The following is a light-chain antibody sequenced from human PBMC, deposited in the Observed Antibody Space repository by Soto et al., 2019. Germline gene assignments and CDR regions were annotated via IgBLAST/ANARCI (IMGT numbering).Light chain of an antibody. CDR1: QSISSW. Sequence: DIQMTQSPSTLSASVGDRVTITCRASQSISSWLAWYQQKPGKAPKLLIYKASSLESGVPSRCSGSGSGTEFTLTISSLQPDDFASYYGQQYNSWWTFGQGTKLEIK. J-gene: IGKJ2*02. CDR3: QQYNSWWT. V-gene: IGKV1-5*03. CDR2: KAS.